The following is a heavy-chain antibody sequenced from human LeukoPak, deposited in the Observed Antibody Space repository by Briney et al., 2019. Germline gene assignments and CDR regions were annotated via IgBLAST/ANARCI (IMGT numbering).Heavy chain of an antibody. D-gene: IGHD6-13*01. CDR1: GFTFSSYG. CDR3: AKEVTAAAGYYYGMDA. Sequence: PGGSLRLSCAASGFTFSSYGMHWVRQAPGKGLEWVAVISYDGSNKYYVDSVKGRFTISRDNSKNTLYLQMSSLRTEDTAMYYCAKEVTAAAGYYYGMDAWGQGTTVTVSS. J-gene: IGHJ6*02. CDR2: ISYDGSNK. V-gene: IGHV3-30*18.